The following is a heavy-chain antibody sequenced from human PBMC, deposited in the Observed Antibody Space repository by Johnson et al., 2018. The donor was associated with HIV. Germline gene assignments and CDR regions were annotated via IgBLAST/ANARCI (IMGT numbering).Heavy chain of an antibody. V-gene: IGHV3-66*03. CDR2: IYSGGST. Sequence: VQLVESGGGLIQPGGSLRLSCAASGFTVSSNYMSWVRQAPGKGLEWVSVIYSGGSTYYADSVKGRFTISRDNSKNTLDLQMSSLRPDDTAMYYCARVTAYNSFDIWGQGTMVTVSS. CDR3: ARVTAYNSFDI. D-gene: IGHD2-21*02. CDR1: GFTVSSNY. J-gene: IGHJ3*02.